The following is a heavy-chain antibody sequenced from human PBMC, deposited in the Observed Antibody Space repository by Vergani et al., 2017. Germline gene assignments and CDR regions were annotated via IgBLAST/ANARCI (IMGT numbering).Heavy chain of an antibody. D-gene: IGHD4-17*01. CDR2: IYTSGST. J-gene: IGHJ3*02. CDR3: ARDSPARIYGDYDAFDI. Sequence: QVQLQESGPGLVKPSQTLSLTCTVSGGSISSGSYYWSWIRQPAGKGLEWIGRIYTSGSTNYNPSLKSRVTISVDTSKNQFSLKLSSVTAADTAVYYCARDSPARIYGDYDAFDIWGQGTMVTVSS. CDR1: GGSISSGSYY. V-gene: IGHV4-61*02.